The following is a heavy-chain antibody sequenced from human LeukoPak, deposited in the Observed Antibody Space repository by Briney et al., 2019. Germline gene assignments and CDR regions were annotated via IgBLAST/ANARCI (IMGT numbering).Heavy chain of an antibody. CDR1: GFTFSSYG. D-gene: IGHD3-22*01. V-gene: IGHV3-30*02. J-gene: IGHJ3*02. Sequence: GGSLRLSCAASGFTFSSYGMHWVRQAPGKGLEWVAFIRYDGSNKYYADSVKGRFTISRDNSKNTLYLQINSLRAEDTAVYYCAKRYDRAPHDAFDIWGQGTMVTVSS. CDR3: AKRYDRAPHDAFDI. CDR2: IRYDGSNK.